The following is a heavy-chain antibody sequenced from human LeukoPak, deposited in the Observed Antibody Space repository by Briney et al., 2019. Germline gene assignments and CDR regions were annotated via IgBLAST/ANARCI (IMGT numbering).Heavy chain of an antibody. Sequence: SETLSLTRTVSGGSISSYYWSWIRQPAGKGLEWIGRIYTSGSTNYNPSLKSRVTMSVDTSKNQFSLKLSSVTAADTAVYYCARDGQSGYDSYYYYYYMDVWGKGTTVTVSS. D-gene: IGHD5-12*01. CDR3: ARDGQSGYDSYYYYYYMDV. CDR1: GGSISSYY. CDR2: IYTSGST. J-gene: IGHJ6*03. V-gene: IGHV4-4*07.